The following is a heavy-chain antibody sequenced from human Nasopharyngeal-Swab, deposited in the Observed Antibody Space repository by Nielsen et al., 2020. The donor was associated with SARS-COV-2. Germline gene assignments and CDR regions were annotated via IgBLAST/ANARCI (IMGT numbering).Heavy chain of an antibody. D-gene: IGHD3-3*01. V-gene: IGHV4-59*01. J-gene: IGHJ4*02. CDR1: GGSISSYY. Sequence: SETLSLTCTVSGGSISSYYWSWIRQPPAKGLEWIGYIYYSGSTYYNPSLKSRVTTSLDTSKNQFSLKLSSVTAADTAVYYCARAGVGIFGVVTAFDYWGQGTLVTVSS. CDR3: ARAGVGIFGVVTAFDY. CDR2: IYYSGST.